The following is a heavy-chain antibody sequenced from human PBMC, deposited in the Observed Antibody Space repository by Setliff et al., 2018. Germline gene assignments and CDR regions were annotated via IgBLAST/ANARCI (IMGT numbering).Heavy chain of an antibody. Sequence: GGSLRLSCAASGFSFSGYSMNWVRQAPGKGLEWVSYISGSSHIISYADSVKGRFTISRDNAKNSLYLQMNSLRAEDTAVYYCASAGHSGSWFPFDAFHIWGQGTMVTVS. J-gene: IGHJ3*02. D-gene: IGHD6-13*01. CDR1: GFSFSGYS. V-gene: IGHV3-48*01. CDR3: ASAGHSGSWFPFDAFHI. CDR2: ISGSSHII.